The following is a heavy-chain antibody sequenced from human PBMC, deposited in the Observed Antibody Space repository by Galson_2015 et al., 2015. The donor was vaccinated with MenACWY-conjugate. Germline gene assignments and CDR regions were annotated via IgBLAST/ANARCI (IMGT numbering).Heavy chain of an antibody. CDR3: ARGGN. CDR2: INEDGSDK. V-gene: IGHV3-7*03. D-gene: IGHD4-23*01. CDR1: GFRFSSQW. Sequence: SLRLSCAASGFRFSSQWLSWVRQAPGKGPECVASINEDGSDKSYMDSVKGRFTISRDNAHNSLSLQMNSLSVEDTAVYYCARGGNWGHGTLVTVSS. J-gene: IGHJ4*01.